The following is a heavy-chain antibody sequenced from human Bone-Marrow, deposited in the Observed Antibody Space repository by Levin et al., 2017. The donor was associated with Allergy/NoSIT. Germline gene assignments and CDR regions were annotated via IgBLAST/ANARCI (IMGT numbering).Heavy chain of an antibody. CDR3: AHTYYHLGYAMDV. D-gene: IGHD3-3*01. CDR1: GFSLNTIGVG. J-gene: IGHJ6*02. V-gene: IGHV2-5*01. CDR2: IYWHEDK. Sequence: SGPTLVKPTETLTLTCTFSGFSLNTIGVGVAWIRQPPGKALEWLAVIYWHEDKRYSPSLESRLSITKDTAKNQEVLTVTNMDAVDTDTYYCAHTYYHLGYAMDVWGQGTTVTVSS.